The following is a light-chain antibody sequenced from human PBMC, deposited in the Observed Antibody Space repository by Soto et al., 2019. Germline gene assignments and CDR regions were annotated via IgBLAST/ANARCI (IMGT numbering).Light chain of an antibody. J-gene: IGKJ1*01. Sequence: AIQLTQSPSSLYASVGDRVTITCRASKAIRTALGWYQQKPGKVPNLLIYAASILQSGVPSRFSGSGSGTDFTLTISSLQPEDFATYYCLLDFRYFWAFGQGTKVEIK. CDR2: AAS. CDR3: LLDFRYFWA. V-gene: IGKV1-6*02. CDR1: KAIRTA.